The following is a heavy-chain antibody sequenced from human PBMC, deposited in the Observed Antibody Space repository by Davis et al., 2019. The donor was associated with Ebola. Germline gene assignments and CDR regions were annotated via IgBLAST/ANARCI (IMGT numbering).Heavy chain of an antibody. J-gene: IGHJ4*02. Sequence: SVKVSCKASGGTFSSYAISWVRQAPGQGLEWMGRIIPILGIANYAQKFQGRVTITADKSTSTAYMELSSLRSEDTAVYYCARGDSDYSNYVDYFDYWGQGILVTVSS. CDR3: ARGDSDYSNYVDYFDY. CDR1: GGTFSSYA. V-gene: IGHV1-69*04. CDR2: IIPILGIA. D-gene: IGHD4-11*01.